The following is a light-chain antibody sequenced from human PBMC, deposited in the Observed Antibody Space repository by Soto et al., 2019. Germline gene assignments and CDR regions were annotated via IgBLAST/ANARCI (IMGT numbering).Light chain of an antibody. CDR1: QSVSSTY. CDR3: QQYRTSPPTWT. Sequence: PGTLSLSPVERATLSFRASQSVSSTYLAWYQQRPGQAPRLLIYSSSSRASGIPDRFSGSGSGTDFTLTISRLEPEDFAVYYCQQYRTSPPTWTFGQGTKVDIK. CDR2: SSS. V-gene: IGKV3-20*01. J-gene: IGKJ1*01.